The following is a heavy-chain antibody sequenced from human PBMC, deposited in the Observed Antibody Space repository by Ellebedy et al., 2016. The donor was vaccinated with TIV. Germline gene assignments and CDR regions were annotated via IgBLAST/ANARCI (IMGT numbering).Heavy chain of an antibody. Sequence: SETLSLTCTVSGGSISSSSYYWGWIRQSPGKGLEWIGGIYYSGSTYYNPSLKSRIPISVDTSNNQFSLKLSSVTAADTAVYYCARSEPYSRSSCDYWGQGTLVTVSS. CDR1: GGSISSSSYY. CDR3: ARSEPYSRSSCDY. V-gene: IGHV4-39*07. D-gene: IGHD6-6*01. CDR2: IYYSGST. J-gene: IGHJ4*02.